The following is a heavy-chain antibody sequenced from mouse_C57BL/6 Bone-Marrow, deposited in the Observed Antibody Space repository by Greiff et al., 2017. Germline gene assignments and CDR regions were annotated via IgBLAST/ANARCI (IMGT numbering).Heavy chain of an antibody. CDR2: IHPSSGST. CDR3: ARSRNPCKDAMDY. V-gene: IGHV1-64*01. CDR1: GYTFTSYW. J-gene: IGHJ4*01. Sequence: QVQLQQPGAELVKPGASVKLSCKASGYTFTSYWMHWVKQRPGQGLEWIGMIHPSSGSTNYNEKFKSKATLTVDKSSSTAYMQLSSLTSEDSAVYYCARSRNPCKDAMDYWGQGTSVTVSS.